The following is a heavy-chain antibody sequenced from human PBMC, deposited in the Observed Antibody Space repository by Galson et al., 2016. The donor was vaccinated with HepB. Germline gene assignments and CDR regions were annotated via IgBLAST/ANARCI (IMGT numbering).Heavy chain of an antibody. CDR3: VKNQNHFDTLDGWTYDAFHI. CDR2: VSGSGGST. CDR1: GGSVSSGNYY. Sequence: ETLSLTCTVSGGSVSSGNYYWSWIRQAPGKGLEWVSTVSGSGGSTYYADSVKGRFTISRDNSKNTVILEMSSLRAEDTALYHCVKNQNHFDTLDGWTYDAFHIWGQGTMVTVSA. J-gene: IGHJ3*02. D-gene: IGHD3-9*01. V-gene: IGHV3-23*01.